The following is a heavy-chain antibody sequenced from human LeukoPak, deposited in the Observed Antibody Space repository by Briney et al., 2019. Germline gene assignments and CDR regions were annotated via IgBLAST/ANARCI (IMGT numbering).Heavy chain of an antibody. CDR2: INPNTGGT. CDR1: GYTFTSYY. D-gene: IGHD5-18*01. CDR3: AREYSYGYIGY. J-gene: IGHJ4*02. Sequence: GASVKVSCKASGYTFTSYYMHWVRQAPGQGLEWMGWINPNTGGTNYAQKFQGRITMTRDTSISTAYMELSRLRSDDTAVYYCAREYSYGYIGYWGQGTLVTVSS. V-gene: IGHV1-2*02.